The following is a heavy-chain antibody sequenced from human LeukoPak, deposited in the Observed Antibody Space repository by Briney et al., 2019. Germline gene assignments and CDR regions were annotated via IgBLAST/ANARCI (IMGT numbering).Heavy chain of an antibody. V-gene: IGHV4-59*01. CDR3: ARDLGRQQLVRGDAFDI. Sequence: SETLSLTCTVSGGSISSYYWSWLRQPPGKGLEWIGYIYYSGSTNFNPSLKSRVTISVDTSKNQFTLKLRSVTAADMAVYYCARDLGRQQLVRGDAFDIWGQGTMVTVSS. D-gene: IGHD6-13*01. J-gene: IGHJ3*02. CDR1: GGSISSYY. CDR2: IYYSGST.